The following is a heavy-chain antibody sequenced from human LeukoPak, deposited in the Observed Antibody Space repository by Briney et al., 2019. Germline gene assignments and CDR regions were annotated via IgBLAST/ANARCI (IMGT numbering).Heavy chain of an antibody. CDR1: GGSISSGSYY. D-gene: IGHD1-26*01. CDR2: IYTSGST. V-gene: IGHV4-61*02. J-gene: IGHJ4*02. CDR3: ARTDIVGVTYYFDY. Sequence: PSETLSLTCTVSGGSISSGSYYWNWIRQPAGKGLEWIGRIYTSGSTNYNPSLKSRVTISVDTSKNQFSLKVSSVTAADTAVYYCARTDIVGVTYYFDYWGQGTLVTVSS.